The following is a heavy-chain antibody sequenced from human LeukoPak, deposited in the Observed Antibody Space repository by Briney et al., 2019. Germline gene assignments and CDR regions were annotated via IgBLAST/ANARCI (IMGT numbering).Heavy chain of an antibody. Sequence: PGRSLRLSCAASGFRFSTSGLHWVRQAPGKGPEWVAVIWHDGSNKYYADSVKGRFTISRDNSKNTLYLQMNSLRAEDTAVYYCATHSGNFPRGYFESWGQGTLVTVSS. V-gene: IGHV3-33*01. J-gene: IGHJ4*02. CDR1: GFRFSTSG. D-gene: IGHD1-26*01. CDR2: IWHDGSNK. CDR3: ATHSGNFPRGYFES.